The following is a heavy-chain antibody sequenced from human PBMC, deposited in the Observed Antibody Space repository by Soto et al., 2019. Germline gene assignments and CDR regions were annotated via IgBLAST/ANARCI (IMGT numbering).Heavy chain of an antibody. Sequence: GGSLRLSCAASGFXFSSYAMHWVRQAPGKGLEWVAVISYDGSNKYYADSVKGRFTISRDNSKNTLYLQMNSLRAEDTAVYYCARDAGPPSVTTRSHFDYWGQGTLVTVSS. CDR1: GFXFSSYA. CDR3: ARDAGPPSVTTRSHFDY. J-gene: IGHJ4*02. CDR2: ISYDGSNK. D-gene: IGHD4-17*01. V-gene: IGHV3-30-3*01.